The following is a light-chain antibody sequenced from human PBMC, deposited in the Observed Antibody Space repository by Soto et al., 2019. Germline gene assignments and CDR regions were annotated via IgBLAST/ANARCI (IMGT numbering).Light chain of an antibody. J-gene: IGLJ7*01. CDR1: TGTVTSGHY. CDR3: LLSYSGPSI. CDR2: DIN. V-gene: IGLV7-46*01. Sequence: QTVVTQEPSLTVSPGGTVTLTCGSSTGTVTSGHYPYWFQLKPGQAPRTLLYDINNKHSWTPARFSGSLLGGKAALTLSGAQPEDEGDYYCLLSYSGPSIFGGVTQLTVL.